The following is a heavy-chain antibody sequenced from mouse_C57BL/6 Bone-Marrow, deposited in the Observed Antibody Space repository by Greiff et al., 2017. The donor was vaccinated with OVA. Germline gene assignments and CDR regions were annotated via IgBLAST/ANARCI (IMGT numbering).Heavy chain of an antibody. J-gene: IGHJ3*01. CDR1: GYTFTDYE. CDR2: IEPETGGT. Sequence: QVQLQQSGAELVRPGASVTLSCKASGYTFTDYEMHWVKQTPVHGLEWIGAIEPETGGTAYNQKFKGKAILTADKSSSTAYMKLSSLTSKDSTVYYYARRLVQCCAWFAYWGQGTLVTVSA. CDR3: ARRLVQCCAWFAY. V-gene: IGHV1-15*01.